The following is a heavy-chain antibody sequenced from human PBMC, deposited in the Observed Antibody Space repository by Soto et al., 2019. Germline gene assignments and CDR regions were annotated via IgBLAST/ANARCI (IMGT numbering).Heavy chain of an antibody. CDR2: INHSGST. Sequence: SETLSLTCAVYGGSFSGYYWSWIRQPPGKGLEWIGEINHSGSTNYNPSLKSRVTISVDTSKNQFSLKLSSVTAADTAVYYCARGLNIAAASNRYYYYYYMDVWGKGTTVTVSS. V-gene: IGHV4-34*01. CDR1: GGSFSGYY. D-gene: IGHD6-13*01. J-gene: IGHJ6*03. CDR3: ARGLNIAAASNRYYYYYYMDV.